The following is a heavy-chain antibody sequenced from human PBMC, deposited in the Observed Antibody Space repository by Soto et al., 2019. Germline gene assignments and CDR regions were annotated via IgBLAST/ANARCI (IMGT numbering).Heavy chain of an antibody. J-gene: IGHJ4*02. CDR2: INPSIGRT. D-gene: IGHD3-22*01. Sequence: ASVKVSCKTSGYTFTSYYMHWVRQAPGQGLEWMGVINPSIGRTSYGQNFQDRVTMTTDRATSTVYVELTSLRSEDTAVYYCARASGGSRDYFKIFHWGQGTLVTVSS. CDR1: GYTFTSYY. V-gene: IGHV1-46*01. CDR3: ARASGGSRDYFKIFH.